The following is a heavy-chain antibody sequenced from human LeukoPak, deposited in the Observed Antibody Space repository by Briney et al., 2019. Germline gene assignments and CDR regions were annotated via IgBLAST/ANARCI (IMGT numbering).Heavy chain of an antibody. CDR3: ARGGRIVGATIYLWLDY. CDR2: IHYSGST. CDR1: GGSISGYY. V-gene: IGHV4-59*01. J-gene: IGHJ4*02. D-gene: IGHD1-26*01. Sequence: SETLSLTCTVSGGSISGYYWSWIRQPPGKGLEWIGYIHYSGSTNYNPSLKSRITISVDTSKNQFSLKLSSVTAADTAVYYCARGGRIVGATIYLWLDYWGQGTLVTVSS.